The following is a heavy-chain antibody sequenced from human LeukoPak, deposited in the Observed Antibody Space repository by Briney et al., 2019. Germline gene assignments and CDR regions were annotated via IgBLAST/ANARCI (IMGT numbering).Heavy chain of an antibody. CDR2: IWYDGSNK. V-gene: IGHV3-33*01. CDR3: ASTSGWYEPIDY. D-gene: IGHD6-19*01. CDR1: GFTFSSDG. Sequence: GGSLRLSCAASGFTFSSDGMHWVRQAPGKGLEWVAVIWYDGSNKYYAGPVKGRFTISRDNSKNPLYLQMNSLRAEDTAVYYCASTSGWYEPIDYWGQGTLVTVSS. J-gene: IGHJ4*02.